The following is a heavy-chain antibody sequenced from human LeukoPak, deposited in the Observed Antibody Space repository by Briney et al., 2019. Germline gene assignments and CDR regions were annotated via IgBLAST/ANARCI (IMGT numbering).Heavy chain of an antibody. CDR2: FFYSGST. Sequence: SETLSLTCTVSGGSISSSSYYWGWIRQPPGKGLEWIGRFFYSGSTYYNPSLKSRVTISVDTSKNQFSLKLSSVAAADTAVYYCARQIRSSGWYPDYWGQGTLVTVSS. V-gene: IGHV4-39*01. D-gene: IGHD6-19*01. J-gene: IGHJ4*02. CDR3: ARQIRSSGWYPDY. CDR1: GGSISSSSYY.